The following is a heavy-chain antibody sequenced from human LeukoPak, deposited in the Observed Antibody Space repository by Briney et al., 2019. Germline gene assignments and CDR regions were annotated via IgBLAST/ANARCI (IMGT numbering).Heavy chain of an antibody. Sequence: PSETLSLTCTVSGGSISSYYWSWIRQPPGKGLEWIGYIYYSGSTNYNPSLKSRVTISVDTSKNQFSLKLSSVTAADTAVYYCARAAKGYWFDPWGQGTLVTVSS. CDR1: GGSISSYY. V-gene: IGHV4-59*12. CDR2: IYYSGST. CDR3: ARAAKGYWFDP. J-gene: IGHJ5*02. D-gene: IGHD2-15*01.